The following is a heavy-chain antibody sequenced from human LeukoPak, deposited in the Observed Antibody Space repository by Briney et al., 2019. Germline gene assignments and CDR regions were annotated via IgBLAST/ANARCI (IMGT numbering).Heavy chain of an antibody. V-gene: IGHV3-53*01. CDR2: IYSGGST. J-gene: IGHJ6*03. CDR1: EFSVGSNY. D-gene: IGHD2-15*01. Sequence: GGSLRLSCAASEFSVGSNYMTWVRQAPGKGLEWVSLIYSGGSTYYADSVKGRFTISRDNSKNTLYLQMNSLRAEDTAIYYCAKNGDRGAYCTGGTCYPYFYYYMDVWGKGTTVTI. CDR3: AKNGDRGAYCTGGTCYPYFYYYMDV.